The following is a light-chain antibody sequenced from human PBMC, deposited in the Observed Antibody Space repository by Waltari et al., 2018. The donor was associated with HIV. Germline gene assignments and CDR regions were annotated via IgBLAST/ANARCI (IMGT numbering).Light chain of an antibody. Sequence: QSVLTQPPSASGTPEQRVTLSCSGSTSNIRRNNFSCFQQFPGTAPKVLIYGKNQRPSGVPDRFSGSKSGTSASLAISGLQSEDEADYYCASWDDSLNGPVFGGGTKLTVV. CDR2: GKN. J-gene: IGLJ2*01. CDR1: TSNIRRNN. V-gene: IGLV1-44*01. CDR3: ASWDDSLNGPV.